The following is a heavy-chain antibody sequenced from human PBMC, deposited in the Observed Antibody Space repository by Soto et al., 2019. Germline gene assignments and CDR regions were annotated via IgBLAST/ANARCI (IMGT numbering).Heavy chain of an antibody. D-gene: IGHD3-16*01. Sequence: ASVKVSCKASGGTFSSYTISWVRQAPGQGLEWMGGIIPILGIANYAQKFQGRVTITADKSTSTAYMELSSLRSEDTAVYYCARTLPAPTAYYYYYMDVWGKGTTVTVSS. CDR3: ARTLPAPTAYYYYYMDV. J-gene: IGHJ6*03. CDR1: GGTFSSYT. CDR2: IIPILGIA. V-gene: IGHV1-69*10.